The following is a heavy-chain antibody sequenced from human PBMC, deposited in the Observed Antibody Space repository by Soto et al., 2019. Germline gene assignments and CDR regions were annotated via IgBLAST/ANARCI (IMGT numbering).Heavy chain of an antibody. CDR3: ARDYSSHNWFDP. CDR1: GYTFTSYD. CDR2: MSPNSGNT. V-gene: IGHV1-8*01. D-gene: IGHD6-13*01. Sequence: ASVKVSCKASGYTFTSYDINWVRQATGQGLEWMGWMSPNSGNTGYAQKFQGRVTMTRNTSISTAYMELSSLRSEDTAVYYCARDYSSHNWFDPWGQGTLVTVSS. J-gene: IGHJ5*02.